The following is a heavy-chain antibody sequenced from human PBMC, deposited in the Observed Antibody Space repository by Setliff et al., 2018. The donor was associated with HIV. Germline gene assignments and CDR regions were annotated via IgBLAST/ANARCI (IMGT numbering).Heavy chain of an antibody. CDR3: ARSRDYPYPLFDH. Sequence: SETLSLTCTVSGTSVRSGPYHWSWIRQSPGKGLEWIGHIYGNGSVTYSPSLRSRVTISVDTSKNQFSLRLGSVAAADTALYYCARSRDYPYPLFDHWGQGALVTVSS. CDR2: IYGNGSV. CDR1: GTSVRSGPYH. V-gene: IGHV4-61*01. J-gene: IGHJ4*02. D-gene: IGHD4-17*01.